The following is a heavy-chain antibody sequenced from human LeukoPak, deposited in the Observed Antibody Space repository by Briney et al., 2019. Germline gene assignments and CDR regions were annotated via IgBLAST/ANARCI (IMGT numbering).Heavy chain of an antibody. J-gene: IGHJ3*02. CDR3: AKDQRPHAFDI. CDR2: ISYDGSNK. V-gene: IGHV3-30*18. CDR1: GFTFSSYG. Sequence: PGGSLRLSCAASGFTFSSYGMHWVRQAPGKGLEWVAVISYDGSNKYYADSVKGRFTISRDNSKNTLYLQMNSLRAEDTAVYYCAKDQRPHAFDIWGQGTMVTVSS.